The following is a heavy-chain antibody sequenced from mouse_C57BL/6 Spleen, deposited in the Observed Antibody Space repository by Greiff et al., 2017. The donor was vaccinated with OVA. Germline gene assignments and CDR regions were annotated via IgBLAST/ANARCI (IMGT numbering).Heavy chain of an antibody. CDR3: TFLLYDYFDS. J-gene: IGHJ2*01. D-gene: IGHD2-12*01. V-gene: IGHV14-1*01. Sequence: EVKLVESGAELVRPGASVKLSCTASGFNIKDYYMHWVKQRPEQGLEWIGRIDPEDGDTEYAPKFQGKATMTADTSSTTAYLQLSSLTSEDTAVSYCTFLLYDYFDSWGQGPTLPVSS. CDR2: IDPEDGDT. CDR1: GFNIKDYY.